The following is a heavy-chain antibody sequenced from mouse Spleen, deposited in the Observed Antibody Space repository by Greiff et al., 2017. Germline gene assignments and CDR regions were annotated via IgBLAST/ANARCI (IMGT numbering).Heavy chain of an antibody. J-gene: IGHJ4*01. CDR3: ARGDYYGSSYWIYAMDY. Sequence: VQLQQSGAELVKPGASVKISCKASGYAFSSYWMNWVKQRPGKGLEWIGQIYPGDGDTNYNGKFKGKATLTADKSSSTAYMQLSSLTSEDSAVYFCARGDYYGSSYWIYAMDYWGQGTSVTVSS. V-gene: IGHV1-80*01. CDR1: GYAFSSYW. CDR2: IYPGDGDT. D-gene: IGHD1-1*01.